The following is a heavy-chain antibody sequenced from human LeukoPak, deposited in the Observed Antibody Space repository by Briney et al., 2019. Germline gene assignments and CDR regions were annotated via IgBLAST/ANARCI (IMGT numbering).Heavy chain of an antibody. J-gene: IGHJ3*02. Sequence: PSETLSLTCAVYGGSFGGYYWSWIRQPPGKGLEWIGEINHSGSTNYNPSLKSRVTISVDTSKNQFSLKLSSVTAADTAVYYCATYWELNAFDIWGQGTMVTVSS. CDR3: ATYWELNAFDI. V-gene: IGHV4-34*01. CDR1: GGSFGGYY. CDR2: INHSGST. D-gene: IGHD1-26*01.